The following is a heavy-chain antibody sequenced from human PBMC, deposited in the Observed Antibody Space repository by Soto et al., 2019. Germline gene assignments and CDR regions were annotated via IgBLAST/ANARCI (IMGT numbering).Heavy chain of an antibody. CDR2: INSDGSSI. J-gene: IGHJ4*02. V-gene: IGHV3-74*01. D-gene: IGHD7-27*01. CDR3: ASSLLTPFDY. Sequence: GGSLRLSCAASGVTFSSYWMHWVRQVPGKGLVWVSRINSDGSSISYADSVKGRFTISRDNAKNILYLQMNSLRAEDTAVYYCASSLLTPFDYWGQGTLVTVSS. CDR1: GVTFSSYW.